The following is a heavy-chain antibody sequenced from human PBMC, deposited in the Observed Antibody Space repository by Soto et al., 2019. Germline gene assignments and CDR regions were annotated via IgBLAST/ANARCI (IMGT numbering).Heavy chain of an antibody. J-gene: IGHJ4*02. Sequence: GGSLRLSCAASGFTFSSYGMHWVRQAPGKGLEWVSYISSSSSTIYYADSVKGRFTISRDNAKNSLYLQMNSLRDEDTAVYYCASLLTGYSGYDLSHRDYWGQGTLVTVSS. CDR1: GFTFSSYG. D-gene: IGHD5-12*01. CDR3: ASLLTGYSGYDLSHRDY. V-gene: IGHV3-48*02. CDR2: ISSSSSTI.